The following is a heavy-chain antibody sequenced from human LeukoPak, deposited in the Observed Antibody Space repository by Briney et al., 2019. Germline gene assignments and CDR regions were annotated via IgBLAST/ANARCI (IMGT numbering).Heavy chain of an antibody. V-gene: IGHV1-8*01. CDR3: ARGDATMVRGVIIIPFDY. J-gene: IGHJ4*02. CDR1: GYTFTNYD. D-gene: IGHD3-10*01. Sequence: ASVKVSCKASGYTFTNYDINWVRQATGQGLEWMGWMNPNSGNTGYAQKFQGRVTMTRNTSISTAYMELSSLRSEDTAVYYCARGDATMVRGVIIIPFDYWGQGTLVTVSS. CDR2: MNPNSGNT.